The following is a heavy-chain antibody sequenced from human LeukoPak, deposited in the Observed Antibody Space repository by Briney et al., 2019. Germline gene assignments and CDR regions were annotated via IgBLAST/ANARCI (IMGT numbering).Heavy chain of an antibody. D-gene: IGHD3-9*01. CDR2: ISSSSSYI. Sequence: TGGSLRLSCAASGFDFSEHYMDWFRQAPGKGLEWVSSISSSSSYIYYADSVKGRFTISRDNAKNSLYLQMNSLRAEDTAVYYCARDYDILTGYEYYFDYWGQGTLVTVSS. CDR3: ARDYDILTGYEYYFDY. CDR1: GFDFSEHY. J-gene: IGHJ4*02. V-gene: IGHV3-21*01.